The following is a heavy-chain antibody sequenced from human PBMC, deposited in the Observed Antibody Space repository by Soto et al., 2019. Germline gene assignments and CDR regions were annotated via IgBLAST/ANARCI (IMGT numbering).Heavy chain of an antibody. CDR2: VYTSGTT. Sequence: LSLTCTVSGGSISSYYWSWIRQPAGKGLEWIGRVYTSGTTNYNPSLKSRVTMSVDTSKNQFSLNLSSVTAADTAVYYCARGPYCGSDCYFAYWGQGTLVTVSS. D-gene: IGHD2-21*02. CDR1: GGSISSYY. V-gene: IGHV4-4*07. J-gene: IGHJ4*02. CDR3: ARGPYCGSDCYFAY.